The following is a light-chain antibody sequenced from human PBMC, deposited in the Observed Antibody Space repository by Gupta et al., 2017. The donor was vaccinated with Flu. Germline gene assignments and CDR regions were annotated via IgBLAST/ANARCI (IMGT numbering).Light chain of an antibody. J-gene: IGKJ3*01. CDR1: QSISNY. V-gene: IGKV1-39*01. CDR3: QQTYTTPLLT. Sequence: SSLSASVGDRVTITCRASQSISNYLNWYQQKPGEAPKLLVYRASSLQSCVPSRFSGSGSGTDFTLTISSLQPEDCATYFCQQTYTTPLLTFGPRTKVDIK. CDR2: RAS.